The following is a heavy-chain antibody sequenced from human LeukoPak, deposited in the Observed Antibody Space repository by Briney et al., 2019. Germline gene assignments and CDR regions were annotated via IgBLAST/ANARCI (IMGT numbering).Heavy chain of an antibody. CDR2: TYYRSKWYN. Sequence: SQTLSLTCAISGDSVSSNSGAWNWIRQSPSRGLEWLGRTYYRSKWYNDYAVSVKSRITINSDTSKNQFSLQLNSVTSDDTAVYYCASSRIRGDDAFDIWGQGTMVSVSS. V-gene: IGHV6-1*01. J-gene: IGHJ3*02. CDR3: ASSRIRGDDAFDI. D-gene: IGHD7-27*01. CDR1: GDSVSSNSGA.